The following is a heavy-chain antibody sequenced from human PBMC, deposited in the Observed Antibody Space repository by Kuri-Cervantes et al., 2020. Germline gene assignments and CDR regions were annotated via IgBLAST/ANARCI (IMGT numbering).Heavy chain of an antibody. CDR1: GGSFSGYY. J-gene: IGHJ4*02. D-gene: IGHD2-8*01. V-gene: IGHV4-34*01. CDR3: ARVNGTGPFDY. Sequence: SETLSLTCGVYGGSFSGYYWSWIRQPPGKGLEWIGEINHSGSTNYNPSLKSRVTISVDTSKNQFSLKLSSVTAADTAVYYCARVNGTGPFDYWGQGTLVTVSS. CDR2: INHSGST.